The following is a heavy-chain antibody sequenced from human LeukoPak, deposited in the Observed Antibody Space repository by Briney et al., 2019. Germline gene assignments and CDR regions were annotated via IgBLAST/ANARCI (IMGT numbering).Heavy chain of an antibody. Sequence: SVKVSCKASGGTFSSYAISWVRQAPGQGLEWMGGIIPIFGTANYAQKFQGRVTITADESTSTAYMELSSLRSEDTAVYYCASEGDGYNPFDYWGQGTLVTVSS. CDR3: ASEGDGYNPFDY. V-gene: IGHV1-69*13. J-gene: IGHJ4*02. CDR2: IIPIFGTA. CDR1: GGTFSSYA. D-gene: IGHD5-24*01.